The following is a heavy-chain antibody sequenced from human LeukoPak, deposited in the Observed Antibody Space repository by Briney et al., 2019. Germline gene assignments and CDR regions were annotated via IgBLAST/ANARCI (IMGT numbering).Heavy chain of an antibody. Sequence: GASVKVSCKASGYTFTSYGISWVRQAPGQGLEWMGWISAYNGNTNYAQELQGRVTMTTDTSTSTAYMELRSLRSDDTAVYYCARISSGWSRNWFDPWGQGTLVTVSS. V-gene: IGHV1-18*01. CDR3: ARISSGWSRNWFDP. CDR2: ISAYNGNT. D-gene: IGHD6-19*01. J-gene: IGHJ5*02. CDR1: GYTFTSYG.